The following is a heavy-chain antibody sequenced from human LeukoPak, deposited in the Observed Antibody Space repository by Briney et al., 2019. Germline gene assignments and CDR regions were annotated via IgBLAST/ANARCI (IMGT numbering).Heavy chain of an antibody. CDR1: GGSISSGGYY. Sequence: SETLSLTCTVSGGSISSGGYYWSWIRQHPGKGLEWIGYIYYSGSTYYNPSLKSRVTISVDTSKNQFSLKLSSVTAADTAVYYCARTPFTSSRGTIDYWGQGTLVTVSS. CDR3: ARTPFTSSRGTIDY. J-gene: IGHJ4*02. CDR2: IYYSGST. V-gene: IGHV4-31*03. D-gene: IGHD1-26*01.